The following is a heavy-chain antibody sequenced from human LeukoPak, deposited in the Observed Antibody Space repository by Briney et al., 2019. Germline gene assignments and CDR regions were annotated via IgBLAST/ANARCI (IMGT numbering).Heavy chain of an antibody. CDR2: INSDGSST. CDR3: ARGYYESRGFHSYYGTDV. V-gene: IGHV3-74*01. J-gene: IGHJ6*02. Sequence: PGGSLRLSCAASGFTFSSYWMHWVRQAPGKGLVWVSRINSDGSSTVYADSVKGRFTISRDNAKNTLYLQMNSLRAEDTAVYYCARGYYESRGFHSYYGTDVWGQGTTVSVSS. CDR1: GFTFSSYW. D-gene: IGHD3-22*01.